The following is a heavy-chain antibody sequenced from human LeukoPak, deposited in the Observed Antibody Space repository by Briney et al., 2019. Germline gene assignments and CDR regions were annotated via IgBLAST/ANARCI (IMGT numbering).Heavy chain of an antibody. CDR1: GFTFTSSV. CDR3: AADRAGSYLRFVY. D-gene: IGHD3-10*01. CDR2: IVVGSGNT. J-gene: IGHJ4*02. Sequence: PVKVSCKASGFTFTSSVVQWVRQARGQRLEWIGWIVVGSGNTNYAQKFQERVTITRDMSTSSAYMELSSLRFEDTAVYYCAADRAGSYLRFVYWGQGTPVTVSS. V-gene: IGHV1-58*01.